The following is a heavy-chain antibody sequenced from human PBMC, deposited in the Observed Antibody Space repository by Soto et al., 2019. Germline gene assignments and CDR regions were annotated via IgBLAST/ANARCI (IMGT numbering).Heavy chain of an antibody. V-gene: IGHV1-3*01. CDR2: INAGNGNT. CDR3: ASSYYGSGNPKDYYYGMDV. Sequence: QVQLVQSGAEVKKPGASVKVSCKASGYTFTSYAMHWVRQAPGQRLEWMGWINAGNGNTKYSQKFQDRVTITRETSANTAYLELSSLRSEDTAVYYCASSYYGSGNPKDYYYGMDVWGQGTTVTVSS. D-gene: IGHD3-10*01. CDR1: GYTFTSYA. J-gene: IGHJ6*02.